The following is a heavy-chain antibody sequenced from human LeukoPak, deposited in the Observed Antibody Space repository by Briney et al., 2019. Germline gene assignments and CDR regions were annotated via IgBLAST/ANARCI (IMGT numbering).Heavy chain of an antibody. CDR2: ISSNGGST. J-gene: IGHJ4*02. Sequence: GGSLRLSCLASGFTFSSYLMHWVRQAPGKGLEYVSAISSNGGSTKYADSVKGRFTISRDNSKNTLYLQMSSLRAEDTAVYYCVKDRQTYSGYDPLFDYWGQGTLVTVSS. V-gene: IGHV3-64D*06. D-gene: IGHD5-12*01. CDR3: VKDRQTYSGYDPLFDY. CDR1: GFTFSSYL.